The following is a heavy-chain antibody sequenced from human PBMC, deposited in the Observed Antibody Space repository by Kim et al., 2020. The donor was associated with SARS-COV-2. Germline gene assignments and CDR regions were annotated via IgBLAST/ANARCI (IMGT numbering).Heavy chain of an antibody. J-gene: IGHJ1*01. CDR1: GGTFSRYA. V-gene: IGHV1-69*04. CDR2: IIPMLDIA. D-gene: IGHD2-21*02. Sequence: SVKVSCKASGGTFSRYAISWVRQAPGQGLEWMGTIIPMLDIANYAQKFQGRVTITADKSTSTAYMELSSLRSEDTAVYYCARLGEFCGGDCYPGAWGQGTLVTVSS. CDR3: ARLGEFCGGDCYPGA.